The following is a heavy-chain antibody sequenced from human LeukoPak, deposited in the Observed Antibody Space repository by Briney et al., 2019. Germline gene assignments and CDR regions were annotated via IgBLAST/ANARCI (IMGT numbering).Heavy chain of an antibody. CDR2: ISTYNGNT. Sequence: VASVKVSCKTSGYTFVTYGITWVRQAPGQGLEWMGWISTYNGNTKYAQKFRGRVTMTTDTSTTTAYMEVKSLRSDDTVVYFCAREESGYSSPKGWFDPWGQGTLVTVSS. CDR3: AREESGYSSPKGWFDP. D-gene: IGHD5-12*01. V-gene: IGHV1-18*01. CDR1: GYTFVTYG. J-gene: IGHJ5*02.